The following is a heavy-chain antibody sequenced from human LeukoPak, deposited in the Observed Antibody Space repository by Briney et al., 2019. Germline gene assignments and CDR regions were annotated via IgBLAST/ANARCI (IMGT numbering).Heavy chain of an antibody. CDR3: ARGGTYYYDSSGYYRVGWFDP. D-gene: IGHD3-22*01. V-gene: IGHV6-1*01. Sequence: SQTLSLTCAISGDSVSSNSAAWNWIRQSPTRGLEWLGRAYYRSKWYYDYSVSVKSRITINPDTSKNQFSLQLNSVTPEDTAVYYCARGGTYYYDSSGYYRVGWFDPWGQGTLVTVSS. J-gene: IGHJ5*02. CDR2: AYYRSKWYY. CDR1: GDSVSSNSAA.